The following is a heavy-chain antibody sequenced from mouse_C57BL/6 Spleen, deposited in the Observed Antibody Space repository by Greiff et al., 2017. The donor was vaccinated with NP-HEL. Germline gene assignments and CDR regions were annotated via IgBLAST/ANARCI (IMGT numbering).Heavy chain of an antibody. V-gene: IGHV1-53*01. CDR2: INPSNGGT. J-gene: IGHJ1*03. CDR1: GYTFTSYW. D-gene: IGHD2-1*01. CDR3: ARGGNYLYWYFDV. Sequence: QVHVKQPGTELVKPGASVKLSCKASGYTFTSYWMHWVKQRPGQGLEWIGNINPSNGGTNYNEKFKSKATLTVDKSSSTAYMQLSSLTSEDSAVYYCARGGNYLYWYFDVWGTGTTVTVSS.